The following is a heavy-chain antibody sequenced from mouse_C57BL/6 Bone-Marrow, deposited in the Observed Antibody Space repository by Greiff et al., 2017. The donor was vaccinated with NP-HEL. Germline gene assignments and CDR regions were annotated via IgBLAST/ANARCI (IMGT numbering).Heavy chain of an antibody. Sequence: QVQLQQSGPGLVQPSQSLSITCTVSGFSLTSYGVHWVRQSPGKGLEWLGVIWSGGSTDYNAAFISRLSISKDNSKSQVFFKMNRLQADYTAIYYCAREGKFITTVVATDFDVWGTGTTVTVSS. CDR2: IWSGGST. D-gene: IGHD1-1*01. CDR1: GFSLTSYG. J-gene: IGHJ1*03. V-gene: IGHV2-2*01. CDR3: AREGKFITTVVATDFDV.